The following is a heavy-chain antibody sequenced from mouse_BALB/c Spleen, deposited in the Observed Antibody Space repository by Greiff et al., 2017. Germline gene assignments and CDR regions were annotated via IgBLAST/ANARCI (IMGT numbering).Heavy chain of an antibody. V-gene: IGHV5-6-3*01. J-gene: IGHJ2*01. CDR3: ARAPYDYDGVDY. CDR1: GFTFSSYG. D-gene: IGHD2-4*01. Sequence: VQLKESGGGLVQPGGSLKLSCAASGFTFSSYGMSWVRQTPDKRLELVATINSNGGSTYYPDSVKGRFTISRDNAKNTLYLQMSSLKSEDTAMYYCARAPYDYDGVDYWGQGTTLTVSS. CDR2: INSNGGST.